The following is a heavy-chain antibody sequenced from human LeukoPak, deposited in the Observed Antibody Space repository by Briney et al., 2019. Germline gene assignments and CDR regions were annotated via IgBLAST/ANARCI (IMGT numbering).Heavy chain of an antibody. CDR2: IKQDGSEK. CDR3: ARVRVPFDY. J-gene: IGHJ4*02. Sequence: GGSLRLSCAASGFTFSSYSMNWVRQAPGKGLEWVANIKQDGSEKYYVDSVKGRFTISRDNAKNSLYLQMNSLRAEDTAVYYCARVRVPFDYWGQGTLVTVSS. V-gene: IGHV3-7*01. D-gene: IGHD3-10*01. CDR1: GFTFSSYS.